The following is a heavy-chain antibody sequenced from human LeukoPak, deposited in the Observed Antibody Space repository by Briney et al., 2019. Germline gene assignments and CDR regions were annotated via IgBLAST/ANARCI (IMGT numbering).Heavy chain of an antibody. CDR1: GYTFTGYY. J-gene: IGHJ4*02. CDR2: INPNSGGT. D-gene: IGHD5-18*01. V-gene: IGHV1-2*02. Sequence: ASVEVSCKASGYTFTGYYMHWVRQAPGQGLEWMGWINPNSGGTNYAQKFQGRVTMTRDTSISTAYMELSRLRSDDTAVYYCARDKSSDTAMAPDFDYWGQGTLVTVSS. CDR3: ARDKSSDTAMAPDFDY.